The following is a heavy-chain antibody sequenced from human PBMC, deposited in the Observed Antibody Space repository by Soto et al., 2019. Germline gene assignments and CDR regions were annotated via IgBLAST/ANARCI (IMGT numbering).Heavy chain of an antibody. Sequence: QVQLVSSGAEVKKPGASVKVSCRASGYTFTDYYIHWVRQAPGQGLQWVGWINPNSGATAYAQKFQGRVTMTSDPSISTVDIEVTRLRSDDTALYFCARAAPLRYSGYALDHWGQGTLFTVST. CDR3: ARAAPLRYSGYALDH. CDR2: INPNSGAT. D-gene: IGHD5-12*01. V-gene: IGHV1-2*02. CDR1: GYTFTDYY. J-gene: IGHJ4*02.